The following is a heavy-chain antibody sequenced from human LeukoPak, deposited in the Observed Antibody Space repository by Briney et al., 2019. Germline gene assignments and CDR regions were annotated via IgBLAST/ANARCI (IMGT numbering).Heavy chain of an antibody. V-gene: IGHV3-48*01. CDR2: ISSSSSTI. D-gene: IGHD6-19*01. J-gene: IGHJ4*02. CDR1: GFTFSSYS. Sequence: GGSLRLSCAASGFTFSSYSMNWVRQAPGKGLEWVSYISSSSSTIYYADSVKGRFTISRDNAKNSLYLQMNSLRAEDTAAYYCARDQGGGWYPTMPDYWGQGTLVTVSS. CDR3: ARDQGGGWYPTMPDY.